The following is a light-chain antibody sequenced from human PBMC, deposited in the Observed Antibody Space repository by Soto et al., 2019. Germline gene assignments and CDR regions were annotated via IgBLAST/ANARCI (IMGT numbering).Light chain of an antibody. J-gene: IGLJ1*01. CDR2: DVY. V-gene: IGLV2-14*03. CDR1: SSDVGGYNY. Sequence: QSALTQPASVSGSPGQSITISCSGTSSDVGGYNYVSWYQQYPGKAPKLMIYDVYIRPSGVSDRFSGSKSGNTASLTISGLQAEDEAEYYCGSYSTSSAPFVFGTGTKVTVL. CDR3: GSYSTSSAPFV.